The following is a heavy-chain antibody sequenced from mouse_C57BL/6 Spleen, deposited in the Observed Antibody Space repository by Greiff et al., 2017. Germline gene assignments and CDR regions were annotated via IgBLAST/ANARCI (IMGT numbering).Heavy chain of an antibody. Sequence: DVKLVESGPGLVKPSQSLSLTCSVTGYSITSGYYWNWIRQFPGNKLEWMGYISYDGSNNYNPSLNNRISITRDTSKNQFFLKLNSVTTEDTATYYCAGATVVEPTGAMDYWGQGTSVTVSS. V-gene: IGHV3-6*01. CDR1: GYSITSGYY. CDR2: ISYDGSN. D-gene: IGHD1-1*01. CDR3: AGATVVEPTGAMDY. J-gene: IGHJ4*01.